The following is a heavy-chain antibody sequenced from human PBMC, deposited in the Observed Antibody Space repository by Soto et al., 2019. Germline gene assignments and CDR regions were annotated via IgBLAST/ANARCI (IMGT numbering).Heavy chain of an antibody. CDR2: ISTYDDKT. Sequence: QVPLVQSGAEVKTPGASVKVSCRASGYSFRTHGISWVRQAPGQGLEWMGWISTYDDKTNFPQKFQGRITMTTDTSTSTAYMELRSLRSDDTAMYFCARDLGYCNSSGCFRNWFDPWGQGTLVTVSS. D-gene: IGHD2-15*01. CDR1: GYSFRTHG. J-gene: IGHJ5*02. CDR3: ARDLGYCNSSGCFRNWFDP. V-gene: IGHV1-18*01.